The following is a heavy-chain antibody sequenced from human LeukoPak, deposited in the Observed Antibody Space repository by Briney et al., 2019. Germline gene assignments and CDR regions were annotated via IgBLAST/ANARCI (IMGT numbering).Heavy chain of an antibody. CDR3: ARDGSSSSIDY. Sequence: SETLSLTCTVSGYSISSGYYWGWIRQPPGKGLEWIGSIYHSGSTYYNPSLKSRVTISIDTPKNQFSLKLSSVTAADTAVYYCARDGSSSSIDYWGQGTLVTVSS. J-gene: IGHJ4*02. V-gene: IGHV4-38-2*02. CDR2: IYHSGST. D-gene: IGHD6-6*01. CDR1: GYSISSGYY.